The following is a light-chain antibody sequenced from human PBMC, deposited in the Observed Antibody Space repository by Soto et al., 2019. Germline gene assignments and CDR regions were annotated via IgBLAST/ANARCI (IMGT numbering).Light chain of an antibody. Sequence: AIQMTQSPSSLSASVGDRVTISCRASQVIGNDLAWYQQKPGKAPRLLIFAASNLQSGVPSRFSGSGSGTDFTLTISRLQPEEFATYYCLQFYNFSWTFGKGTKVDIK. J-gene: IGKJ1*01. CDR2: AAS. CDR1: QVIGND. V-gene: IGKV1-6*01. CDR3: LQFYNFSWT.